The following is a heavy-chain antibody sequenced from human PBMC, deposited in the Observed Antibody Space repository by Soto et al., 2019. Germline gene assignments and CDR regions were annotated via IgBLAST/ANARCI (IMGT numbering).Heavy chain of an antibody. Sequence: PGESLKISCKGSGYSFTSYWIGWVRQMPGKGLEWMGIIYPGDSDTRYSPSFQGQVTISADKSISTAYLQWSSLKASDTAMYYCARRIVSSSWHTTYGMDVWGQGTTVTSP. D-gene: IGHD6-13*01. V-gene: IGHV5-51*01. CDR3: ARRIVSSSWHTTYGMDV. CDR2: IYPGDSDT. J-gene: IGHJ6*02. CDR1: GYSFTSYW.